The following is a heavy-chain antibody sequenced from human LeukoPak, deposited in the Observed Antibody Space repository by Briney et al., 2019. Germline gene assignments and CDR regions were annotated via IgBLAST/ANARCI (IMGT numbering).Heavy chain of an antibody. CDR2: IKSKVDGVIT. CDR1: GLSFSNAW. D-gene: IGHD2-2*01. V-gene: IGHV3-15*01. CDR3: TTHGGYASSPWTGAF. J-gene: IGHJ4*02. Sequence: GGSLRLSCAASGLSFSNAWMSWVRQAPGKGPEWVGRIKSKVDGVITDYTAPVKGRFTISRDDSKNMLYLQMNSLKTEDTAVYYCTTHGGYASSPWTGAFWGQGTLVTVFS.